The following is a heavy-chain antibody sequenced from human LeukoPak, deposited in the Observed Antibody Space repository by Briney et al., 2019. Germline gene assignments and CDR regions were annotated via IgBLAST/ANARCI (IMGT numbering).Heavy chain of an antibody. D-gene: IGHD6-6*01. Sequence: PGRSLRLSCAASGFTFSSYAMHWVRQAPGKGLEWVAVISYDGSNKYYADSVEGRFTISRDNSKNTLYLQMNSLRAEDTAVYYCARYSSTSTWGQGTLVTVSS. CDR1: GFTFSSYA. CDR2: ISYDGSNK. CDR3: ARYSSTST. J-gene: IGHJ4*02. V-gene: IGHV3-30-3*01.